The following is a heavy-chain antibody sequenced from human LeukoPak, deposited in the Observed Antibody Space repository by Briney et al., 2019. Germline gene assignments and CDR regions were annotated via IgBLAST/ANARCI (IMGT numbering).Heavy chain of an antibody. D-gene: IGHD5-24*01. CDR2: INSDGSST. V-gene: IGHV3-74*01. Sequence: GGSLRLSCAASGFTFSSYWMHWVRQAPGKGLVWVSLINSDGSSTSYADSVKGRFTISRDNAKNSLYLQMNSLRAEDTAVYYCASPQYYFDYWGQGTLVTVSS. CDR1: GFTFSSYW. J-gene: IGHJ4*02. CDR3: ASPQYYFDY.